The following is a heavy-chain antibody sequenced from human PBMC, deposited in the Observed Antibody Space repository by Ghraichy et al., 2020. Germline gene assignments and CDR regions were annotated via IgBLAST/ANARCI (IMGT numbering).Heavy chain of an antibody. D-gene: IGHD2-2*01. CDR2: IYYSGST. J-gene: IGHJ4*02. Sequence: SETLSLTCTVSGGSISSYYWSWIRQPPGKGLEWIGYIYYSGSTNYNPSLKSRVTISVDTSKNQFSLKLSSVTAADTAVYYCAVLAAIKRSFDYWGQGTLVTVSS. V-gene: IGHV4-59*01. CDR3: AVLAAIKRSFDY. CDR1: GGSISSYY.